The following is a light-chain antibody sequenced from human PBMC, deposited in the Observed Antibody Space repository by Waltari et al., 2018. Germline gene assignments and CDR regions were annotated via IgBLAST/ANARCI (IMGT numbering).Light chain of an antibody. V-gene: IGLV2-14*01. CDR1: RGNVGVNNY. CDR3: SSYTSSSTFV. CDR2: DVS. Sequence: ALTQLAPVSGPPGRPTPIPSIGTRGNVGVNNYFPGYQQHPGKAPKLMIDDVSKRPSGVSNRFSGSKSGNTASLTISGLQAEDEADYYCSSYTSSSTFVFGGGTKLTVL. J-gene: IGLJ2*01.